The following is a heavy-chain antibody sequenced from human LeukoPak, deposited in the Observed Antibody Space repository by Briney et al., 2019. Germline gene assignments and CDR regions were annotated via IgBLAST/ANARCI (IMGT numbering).Heavy chain of an antibody. D-gene: IGHD5-18*01. CDR3: ARDKERGYSLGRRAFDI. J-gene: IGHJ3*02. CDR2: IRYDGSNK. V-gene: IGHV3-30*02. CDR1: GFTLRSYA. Sequence: GGSLRLSCAASGFTLRSYAMHWVRQAPGKGLEWVAFIRYDGSNKYYADSVKGRFTISRDNSKNTLYLQMNSLRAEDTAVYYCARDKERGYSLGRRAFDIWGQGTMVTVSS.